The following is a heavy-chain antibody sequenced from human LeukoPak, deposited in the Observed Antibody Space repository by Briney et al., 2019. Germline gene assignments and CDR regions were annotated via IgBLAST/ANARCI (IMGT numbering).Heavy chain of an antibody. CDR2: IYCSGST. D-gene: IGHD2-15*01. V-gene: IGHV4-31*03. J-gene: IGHJ1*01. CDR3: AREYSRAEYFQH. CDR1: GGSISSGYYF. Sequence: SETLSLTCTVSGGSISSGYYFWSWIRQHPGKGLEWIGYIYCSGSTYYNPSLKSRVTISVDTSKNQYSLKLSSVTAADTAVYYCAREYSRAEYFQHWGQGTLVTVSS.